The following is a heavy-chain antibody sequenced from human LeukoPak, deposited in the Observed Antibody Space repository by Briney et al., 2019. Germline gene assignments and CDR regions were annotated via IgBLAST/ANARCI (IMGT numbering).Heavy chain of an antibody. J-gene: IGHJ4*01. Sequence: GESLKISCQVSGYIFTHYWIGWVRQMPGNGLESMGIIYPADSDTTYSPSFQGQVTISADKSINTVYLQWSNLKASDTAMYYCARQSRDGSKTRGYYFDFWGHGTLVTVSS. V-gene: IGHV5-51*01. CDR2: IYPADSDT. CDR1: GYIFTHYW. D-gene: IGHD3-10*01. CDR3: ARQSRDGSKTRGYYFDF.